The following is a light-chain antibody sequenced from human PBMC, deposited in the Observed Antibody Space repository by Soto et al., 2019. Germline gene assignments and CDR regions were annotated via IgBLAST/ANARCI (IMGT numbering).Light chain of an antibody. CDR2: SNN. CDR1: NSNIESNT. V-gene: IGLV1-44*01. J-gene: IGLJ2*01. CDR3: AAWDDSLNGQVV. Sequence: QSVLTQPPSASGTPGQRVTISCSGSNSNIESNTVTWYQQLPATAPKLRIYSNNQRPSGVPDRLSGSKSGTSASLAISGLQSEDEADYYCAAWDDSLNGQVVFGGGTKLTVL.